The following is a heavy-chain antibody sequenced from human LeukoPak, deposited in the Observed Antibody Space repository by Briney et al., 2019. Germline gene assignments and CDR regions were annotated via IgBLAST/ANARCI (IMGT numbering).Heavy chain of an antibody. D-gene: IGHD3-22*01. V-gene: IGHV3-30*18. Sequence: PGGSLRLSCAASGFTFSSYGMHWVRQAPGKGLEWVAVISYDGSNKYYADSVKGRFTISRDNSKNTLYLQMNSLRAEDTAVYYCAKDPYDSSGAIGYWGQGTLVTVSS. J-gene: IGHJ4*02. CDR2: ISYDGSNK. CDR3: AKDPYDSSGAIGY. CDR1: GFTFSSYG.